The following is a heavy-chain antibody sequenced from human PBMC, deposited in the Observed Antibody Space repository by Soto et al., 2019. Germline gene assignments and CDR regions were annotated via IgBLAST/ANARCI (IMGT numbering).Heavy chain of an antibody. CDR3: ARWWSGSRQGFDP. CDR2: IYYSGST. CDR1: GGSISSGDYY. Sequence: QVQLQESGPGLVKPSQTLSLTCTVSGGSISSGDYYWIWIRQHPGKGLAWIGYIYYSGSTYYNQSIKSRVTISVDTSKNHFSLELSSVTAADTAVYYCARWWSGSRQGFDPWGQGTLVTVSS. V-gene: IGHV4-31*03. J-gene: IGHJ5*02. D-gene: IGHD3-3*01.